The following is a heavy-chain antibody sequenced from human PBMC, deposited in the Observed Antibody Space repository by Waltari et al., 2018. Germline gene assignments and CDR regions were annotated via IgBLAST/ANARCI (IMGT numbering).Heavy chain of an antibody. Sequence: QGQLVESGGGVVKPGGSLRLSCPAPAFPFRSYDLPWVRQTPGKGLEWVAVIWFDGSNQFYADSVKGRFTISRDNSKNTAYLHMNSLRAEDTAIYYCAKGAYHVSSSNGDSWGQGTLVIVSS. CDR1: AFPFRSYD. J-gene: IGHJ4*02. CDR3: AKGAYHVSSSNGDS. D-gene: IGHD6-6*01. CDR2: IWFDGSNQ. V-gene: IGHV3-30*02.